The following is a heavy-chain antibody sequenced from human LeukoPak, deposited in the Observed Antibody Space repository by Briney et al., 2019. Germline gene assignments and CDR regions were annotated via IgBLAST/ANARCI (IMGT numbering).Heavy chain of an antibody. V-gene: IGHV4-59*08. D-gene: IGHD3-10*01. Sequence: SETLSLTCSVSGGSISSYYWSWIRQPPGKGLEWIGYIYYSGRTNYNPSLKSRVTISVDTSKNQFSLTLSSVTAADTAVYYCARGGIYYYGSGSYLFDYWGQGTLVTVSS. CDR3: ARGGIYYYGSGSYLFDY. CDR2: IYYSGRT. CDR1: GGSISSYY. J-gene: IGHJ4*02.